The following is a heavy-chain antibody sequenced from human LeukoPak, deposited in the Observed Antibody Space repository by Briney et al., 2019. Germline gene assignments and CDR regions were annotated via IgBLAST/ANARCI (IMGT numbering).Heavy chain of an antibody. CDR2: ISGDGSST. J-gene: IGHJ4*02. V-gene: IGHV3-74*01. Sequence: PGGSLRLSCAASGFTFSSYWMHWVRQAPGKGLVWVSRISGDGSSTTYAESVRGRFTISRDYAKNTLYLQMNSLRAEDTAVYYCARELPFDYWGQGTLVTVSS. CDR3: ARELPFDY. CDR1: GFTFSSYW.